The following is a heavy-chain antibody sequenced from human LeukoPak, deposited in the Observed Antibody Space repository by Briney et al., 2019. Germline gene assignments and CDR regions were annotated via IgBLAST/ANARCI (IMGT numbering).Heavy chain of an antibody. CDR3: ARQGISSSPAARNNWFDP. V-gene: IGHV4-38-2*02. J-gene: IGHJ5*02. D-gene: IGHD6-13*01. CDR2: IYYSGST. CDR1: GYSISSGYY. Sequence: PSETLSLTCTVSGYSISSGYYWGWLRRPPGKGLEWIGYIYYSGSTNYNPSLKSRVTISLDTSKNQFSLKLNSVTAADTAVYFCARQGISSSPAARNNWFDPWGQGTLVTVSS.